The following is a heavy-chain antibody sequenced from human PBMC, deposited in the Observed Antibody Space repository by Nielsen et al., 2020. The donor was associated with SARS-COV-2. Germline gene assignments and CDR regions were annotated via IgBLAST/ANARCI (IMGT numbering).Heavy chain of an antibody. CDR3: ARGMRVHYYYYMDV. CDR2: IKQDGSEK. J-gene: IGHJ6*03. V-gene: IGHV3-7*01. Sequence: GGSLRLSCAASGFTFSSYWMSWVRQAPGKGLEWVANIKQDGSEKYYVDSVKGRFTISRDNAKNSLYRQMNSLRAEDTAVYYCARGMRVHYYYYMDVWGKGTTVTVSS. CDR1: GFTFSSYW. D-gene: IGHD1-1*01.